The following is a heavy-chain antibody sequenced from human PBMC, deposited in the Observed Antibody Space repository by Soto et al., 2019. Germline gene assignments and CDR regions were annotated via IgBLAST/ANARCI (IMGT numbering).Heavy chain of an antibody. CDR3: SRESVWQQLAYYFDY. Sequence: TLSLTCAISGDSVSSNSAAWNWIRQSPSRGLEWLGRTYYRSKWYNDYAVSVKSRITINPDTSKNQFSLQLNSVTPEDTAVYYCSRESVWQQLAYYFDYWGQGTLVTVSS. D-gene: IGHD6-13*01. V-gene: IGHV6-1*01. CDR1: GDSVSSNSAA. CDR2: TYYRSKWYN. J-gene: IGHJ4*02.